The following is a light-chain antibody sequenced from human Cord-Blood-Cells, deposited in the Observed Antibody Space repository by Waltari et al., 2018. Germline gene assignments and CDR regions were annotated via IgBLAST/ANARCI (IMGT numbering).Light chain of an antibody. Sequence: QSALTQPASVSGSPGPSITVSCTGSSSDVGGYNYVSWYQQHPSKAPKLMIYDVIKRASGVSNRFSGSKSGNTASLTISGLQAEDEADYYCSSYTSSSTWVFGGGTKLTVL. J-gene: IGLJ3*02. CDR2: DVI. V-gene: IGLV2-14*01. CDR1: SSDVGGYNY. CDR3: SSYTSSSTWV.